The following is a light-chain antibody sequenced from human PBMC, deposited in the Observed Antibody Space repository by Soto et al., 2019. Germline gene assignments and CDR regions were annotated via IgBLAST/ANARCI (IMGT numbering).Light chain of an antibody. Sequence: DIQMTQSPSSLSASVGDRVTITCQASQDISNYLSWYQQKPGKAPKLLIYDAANLQTGVPSRFSGGGSGTHFALTISSVQPEDIATYYCQHYHNLPFTFGPGTKVDVK. CDR2: DAA. CDR1: QDISNY. V-gene: IGKV1-33*01. CDR3: QHYHNLPFT. J-gene: IGKJ3*01.